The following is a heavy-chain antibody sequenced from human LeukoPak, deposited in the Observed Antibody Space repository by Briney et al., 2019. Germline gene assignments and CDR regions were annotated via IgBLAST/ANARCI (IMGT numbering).Heavy chain of an antibody. D-gene: IGHD6-13*01. CDR3: ARDNGYGLAAADTLGYFDY. V-gene: IGHV3-23*01. CDR2: ISGSGGTT. J-gene: IGHJ4*02. CDR1: GFTFNIYA. Sequence: PGRSLRLSCAASGFTFNIYAMTWVRQAPGKGLEWVSAISGSGGTTHSTDSVKGRFTISRDNSKNTLYLQMNSLRAEDTAVYYCARDNGYGLAAADTLGYFDYWGQGRLVTVSS.